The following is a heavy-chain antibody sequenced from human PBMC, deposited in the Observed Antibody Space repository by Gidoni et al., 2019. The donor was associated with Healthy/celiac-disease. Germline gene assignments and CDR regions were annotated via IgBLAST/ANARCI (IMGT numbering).Heavy chain of an antibody. J-gene: IGHJ4*02. CDR3: ARVIDGYNSFDY. CDR2: TRNKANSYTT. Sequence: EVQLVESGGGLVQPGGSLRLSCSASGFTLRDHYMDWVRQAPGKGLEWVGRTRNKANSYTTEYAASVKGRFTISRDDSKNSLYLQMNSLKTEDTAVYYCARVIDGYNSFDYWGQGTLVTVSS. D-gene: IGHD5-12*01. V-gene: IGHV3-72*01. CDR1: GFTLRDHY.